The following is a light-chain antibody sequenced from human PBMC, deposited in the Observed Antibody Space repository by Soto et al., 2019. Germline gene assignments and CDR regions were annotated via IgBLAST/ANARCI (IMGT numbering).Light chain of an antibody. V-gene: IGKV1-39*01. CDR1: QSISSY. CDR2: AAS. Sequence: DIQMTQSQSSLSASVGDRVTITCRASQSISSYLNWYQQKPGKAPKLLIYAASSLQSGVPSRFSGSGSGTDFTLPISRLQPEDFATYYCQQSYSTPVTFGQGTKVEIK. CDR3: QQSYSTPVT. J-gene: IGKJ1*01.